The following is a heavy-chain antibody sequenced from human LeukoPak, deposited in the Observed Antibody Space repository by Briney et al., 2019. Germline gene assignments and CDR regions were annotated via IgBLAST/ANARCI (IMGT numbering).Heavy chain of an antibody. V-gene: IGHV3-30-3*01. J-gene: IGHJ4*02. CDR3: ARGSVITMIVVVIPPPDY. D-gene: IGHD3-22*01. CDR1: GFTFSSYA. Sequence: TGRSLRLSCAASGFTFSSYAMHWVRQAPGKGLEWVAVISYDGSNKYYADSVKGRFTISRDNSKNTLYLQMNSLRAEDTAVYYCARGSVITMIVVVIPPPDYWGQGTLVTVSS. CDR2: ISYDGSNK.